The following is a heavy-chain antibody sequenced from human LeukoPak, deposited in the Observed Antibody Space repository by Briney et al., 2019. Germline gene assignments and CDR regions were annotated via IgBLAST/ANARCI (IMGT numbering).Heavy chain of an antibody. CDR1: GFTFDDYA. CDR2: ISWNSGSI. CDR3: AKDIVGATTSCFDY. Sequence: GGSLRLSCAASGFTFDDYAMHWVRQAPGKDLEWVSGISWNSGSIGYADSVKGRFTISRDNAKNSLYLQMNSLRAEDTALYYCAKDIVGATTSCFDYWGQGTLVTVSS. D-gene: IGHD1-26*01. V-gene: IGHV3-9*01. J-gene: IGHJ4*02.